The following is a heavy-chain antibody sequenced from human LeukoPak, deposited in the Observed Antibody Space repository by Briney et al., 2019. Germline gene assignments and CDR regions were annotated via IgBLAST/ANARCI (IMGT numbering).Heavy chain of an antibody. CDR3: ARVRTRDYSSSWHDAFDI. D-gene: IGHD6-13*01. V-gene: IGHV4-4*02. CDR1: GGSISSSNW. CDR2: IYHSGST. Sequence: PSETLSLTCAVSGGSISSSNWWSWVRQPPGKGLEWIGEIYHSGSTNYNPSLKSRVTISVDKSKNQFSLKLSSVTAADTAVYYCARVRTRDYSSSWHDAFDIWGQGTMVTVSS. J-gene: IGHJ3*02.